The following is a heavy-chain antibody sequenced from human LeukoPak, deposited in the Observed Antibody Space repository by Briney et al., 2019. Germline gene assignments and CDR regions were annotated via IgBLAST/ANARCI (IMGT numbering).Heavy chain of an antibody. CDR3: AKDFASGSNYFPHY. V-gene: IGHV3-23*01. D-gene: IGHD3-10*01. CDR1: RFIFSNFP. Sequence: GGSLRLPCAASRFIFSNFPMGWVRQAPGKGLEWVSAISAGGTATYYADSVKGRFTISRDQSKNTLYLQMSSLGADDTALYYCAKDFASGSNYFPHYWGQGTLVTVSS. CDR2: ISAGGTAT. J-gene: IGHJ4*02.